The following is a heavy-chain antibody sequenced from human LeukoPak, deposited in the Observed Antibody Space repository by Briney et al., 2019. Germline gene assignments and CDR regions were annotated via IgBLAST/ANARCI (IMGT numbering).Heavy chain of an antibody. CDR1: GFTFSNYD. D-gene: IGHD1-1*01. J-gene: IGHJ3*02. Sequence: GGSLRLSCAASGFTFSNYDMHWVRQAPGKGLEWVAGISYDEGNKYYADSVKGRFTVSRDNSKNTLYLQMNSLRTEDTAVYYRARGINWYGAFDIWGQGTMVTVSS. V-gene: IGHV3-30*03. CDR3: ARGINWYGAFDI. CDR2: ISYDEGNK.